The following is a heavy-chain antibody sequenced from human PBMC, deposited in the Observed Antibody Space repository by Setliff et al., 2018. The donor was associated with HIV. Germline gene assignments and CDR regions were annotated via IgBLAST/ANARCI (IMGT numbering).Heavy chain of an antibody. J-gene: IGHJ4*02. CDR3: ARATRIIPLVVPGASDY. CDR2: IYSSGTT. CDR1: GGSISSSSYY. V-gene: IGHV4-61*09. Sequence: PSETLSLTCTVSGGSISSSSYYWSWIRQPAGKSLEWIGHIYSSGTTDYNPSLKRRVSISLDRPRNQVSLKLTSVTAADTALYYCARATRIIPLVVPGASDYWGQGTLVTVSS. D-gene: IGHD2-8*02.